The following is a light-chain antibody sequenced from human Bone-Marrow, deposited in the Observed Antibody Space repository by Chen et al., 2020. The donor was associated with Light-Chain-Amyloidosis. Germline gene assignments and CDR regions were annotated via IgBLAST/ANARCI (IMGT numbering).Light chain of an antibody. J-gene: IGKJ4*01. CDR3: QQYGTSPLT. CDR1: QTISSNY. CDR2: GSS. Sequence: EIVLTQSPGTLSLSPGEGANLSCRASQTISSNYLTCYQQKFGQAPRLLIYGSSSRATGIPDRFTGRGSGTDFTLTINSLEPEDFAMYYCQQYGTSPLTFGGGTKVEIK. V-gene: IGKV3-20*01.